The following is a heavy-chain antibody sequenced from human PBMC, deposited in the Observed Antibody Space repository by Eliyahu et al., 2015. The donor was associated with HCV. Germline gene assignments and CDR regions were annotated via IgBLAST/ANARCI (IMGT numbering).Heavy chain of an antibody. J-gene: IGHJ4*02. CDR1: GFTFSNYG. CDR3: AKWGYGGYSIDY. Sequence: QVQLVESGGGVVQPGRSLRLXCAASGFTFSNYGMHWXRQAPGKGLEWVAVILYDGGNKYYADSVKGRFTISRDNSKNTLYLQMNSLRAEDTAVYYCAKWGYGGYSIDYWGQGTLVTVSS. CDR2: ILYDGGNK. D-gene: IGHD2-21*02. V-gene: IGHV3-30*18.